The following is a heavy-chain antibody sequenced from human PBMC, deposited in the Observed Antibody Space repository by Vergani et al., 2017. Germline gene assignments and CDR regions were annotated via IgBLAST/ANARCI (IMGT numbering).Heavy chain of an antibody. CDR1: GYSFTSYW. CDR2: IYPGDSDT. Sequence: EVQLVQSGAEVKKPGESLKISCKGSGYSFTSYWIGWVRQVRGKGLEWMGIIYPGDSDTRYSPSFQGQVTISADKSISTAYLQWSSLKASDTAMYYCAGLSLRRGVFESFDIWGQGTMVTVSS. V-gene: IGHV5-51*01. J-gene: IGHJ3*02. CDR3: AGLSLRRGVFESFDI. D-gene: IGHD6-13*01.